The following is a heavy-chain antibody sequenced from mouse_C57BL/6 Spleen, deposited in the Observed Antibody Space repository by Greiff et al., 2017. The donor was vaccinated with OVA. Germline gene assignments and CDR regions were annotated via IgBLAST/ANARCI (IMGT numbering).Heavy chain of an antibody. J-gene: IGHJ3*01. V-gene: IGHV1-63*01. CDR1: GYTFTNYW. CDR2: IYPGGGCI. CDR3: ARDYGSRQAWFAY. Sequence: VQLQQSGAELVRPGTSVKMSCKASGYTFTNYWIGWAKQRPGHGLEWIGDIYPGGGCINYNEKFKGKATLTADKSSSTAYMQFSSRTSEDSSMYYCARDYGSRQAWFAYWGQGTLVTVSA. D-gene: IGHD1-1*01.